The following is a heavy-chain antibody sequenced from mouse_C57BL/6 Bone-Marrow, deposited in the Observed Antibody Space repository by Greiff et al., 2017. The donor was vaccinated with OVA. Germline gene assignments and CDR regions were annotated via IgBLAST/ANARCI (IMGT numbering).Heavy chain of an antibody. J-gene: IGHJ4*01. V-gene: IGHV14-3*01. CDR2: IDPANGNT. CDR3: ARGSYDYDGRHAMDD. D-gene: IGHD2-4*01. Sequence: VQLQQSVAELVRPGASVKLSCTASGFNFKNTYMHWVKQRPEQGLEWIGRIDPANGNTKYAPKFQGKATITADTSSNTAYLQLSSLTSEDTAIYYCARGSYDYDGRHAMDDWGQGTSVTVSS. CDR1: GFNFKNTY.